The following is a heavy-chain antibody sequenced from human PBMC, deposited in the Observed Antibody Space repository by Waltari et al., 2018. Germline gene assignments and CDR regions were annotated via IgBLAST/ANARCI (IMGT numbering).Heavy chain of an antibody. D-gene: IGHD6-13*01. V-gene: IGHV3-21*01. Sequence: EVQLVESGGGMVKPGGSLRLSCEASGFTFSSYSMNWVRRAPGKALGWVSTVSSISSYIYYADSVKGRFTISRDNAKNSRYLQMNSLRAEDTAVYYCARAGYSSSWSFFDWGQGTLVTVSS. CDR3: ARAGYSSSWSFFD. CDR2: VSSISSYI. CDR1: GFTFSSYS. J-gene: IGHJ4*02.